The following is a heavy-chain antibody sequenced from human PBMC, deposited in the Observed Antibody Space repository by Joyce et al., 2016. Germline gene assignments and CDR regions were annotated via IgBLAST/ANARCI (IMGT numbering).Heavy chain of an antibody. CDR1: GFTFSDYY. CDR3: ARVIPQWLGYYFDY. Sequence: QVQLVESGGGLAKPGGSLRLSCAASGFTFSDYYMIWIRQTPGKGLDWVSYINTGSTYTNYADSVRGRFTISRDNAKNSLFLQMNSLRAEDTAVYYCARVIPQWLGYYFDYWGQGILVTVSS. V-gene: IGHV3-11*06. J-gene: IGHJ4*02. D-gene: IGHD6-19*01. CDR2: INTGSTYT.